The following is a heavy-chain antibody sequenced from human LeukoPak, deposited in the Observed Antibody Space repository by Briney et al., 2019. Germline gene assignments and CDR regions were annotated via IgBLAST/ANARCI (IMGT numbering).Heavy chain of an antibody. V-gene: IGHV1-2*02. CDR1: GYTFTGYY. J-gene: IGHJ4*02. CDR3: ARDLNHYYDSSGYYTEVY. D-gene: IGHD3-22*01. CDR2: IDPNSGGT. Sequence: ASVKVSCKASGYTFTGYYMHWVRQAPGQGLEWMRWIDPNSGGTNYAQKFQGRVTMTRDTSISTAYMEPSRLRSDDTAVYYCARDLNHYYDSSGYYTEVYWGQGTLVTVSS.